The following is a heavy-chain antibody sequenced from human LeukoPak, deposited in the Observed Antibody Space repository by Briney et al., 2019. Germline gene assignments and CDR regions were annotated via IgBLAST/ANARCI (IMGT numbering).Heavy chain of an antibody. CDR3: ARVGAARGAFDY. J-gene: IGHJ4*02. CDR2: INHSGST. Sequence: SETLSLTCSVSGYSISSGYYWSWIRQPPGKGLEWIGEINHSGSTNYNPSLKSRVTISVDTSKNQFSLKLSSVTAADTAVYYCARVGAARGAFDYWGQGTLVTVSS. D-gene: IGHD6-6*01. CDR1: GYSISSGYY. V-gene: IGHV4-38-2*02.